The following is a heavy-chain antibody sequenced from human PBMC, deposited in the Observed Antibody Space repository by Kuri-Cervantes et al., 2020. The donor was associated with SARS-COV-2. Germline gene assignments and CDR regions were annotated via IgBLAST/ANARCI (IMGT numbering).Heavy chain of an antibody. J-gene: IGHJ6*02. Sequence: GESLKISCAASGFTFSSYAMSWVRQAPGKGLVWVSRINSDGSSTSYADSVKGRFTISRDNAKNTLYLQMNSLRAEDTAVYYCATLDGMDVWGQGTTVTVSS. V-gene: IGHV3-74*01. CDR1: GFTFSSYA. CDR2: INSDGSST. CDR3: ATLDGMDV.